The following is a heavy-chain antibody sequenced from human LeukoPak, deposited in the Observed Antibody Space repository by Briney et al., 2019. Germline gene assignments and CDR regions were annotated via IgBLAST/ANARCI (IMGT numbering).Heavy chain of an antibody. D-gene: IGHD1-1*01. CDR3: AKGHSTSYFDY. CDR1: GFTFKLYW. V-gene: IGHV3-74*01. Sequence: GGSLRLSCAASGFTFKLYWMHWVRQVPGKRPVWVSRINDDGSDTIYADSVRGRFTISRDDAKNTVYLQMNSLRAEDTAIYYCAKGHSTSYFDYWGQGTLVTVSS. J-gene: IGHJ4*02. CDR2: INDDGSDT.